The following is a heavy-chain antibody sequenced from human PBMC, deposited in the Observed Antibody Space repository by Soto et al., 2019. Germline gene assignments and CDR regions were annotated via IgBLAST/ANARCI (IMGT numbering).Heavy chain of an antibody. D-gene: IGHD3-22*01. V-gene: IGHV3-7*01. CDR3: AKAEPDISFYFFDP. Sequence: EVQLVESGGGLVQPGGSLRLSCAASGFTFSSYWMSWVRQAPGKGLEWVANIKQDGSEKYYVDSVKGRFTISRDNAKNSLYMQMYGLTAYYTSLYYFAKAEPDISFYFFDPWGQGTLVTVSS. CDR1: GFTFSSYW. J-gene: IGHJ5*02. CDR2: IKQDGSEK.